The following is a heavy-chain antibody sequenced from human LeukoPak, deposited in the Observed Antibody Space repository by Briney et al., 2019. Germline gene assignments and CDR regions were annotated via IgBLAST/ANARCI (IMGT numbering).Heavy chain of an antibody. CDR3: ASRPRPFYDALNGYLDY. D-gene: IGHD3-22*01. J-gene: IGHJ4*02. CDR1: GFTFSTYA. Sequence: GGSLRLSCAASGFTFSTYAMTWVRQAPGKGLEWVSAISGSGGGTYYADSVKGRFTISRDNSMTTLYLHMNSLRAEDTAMYYCASRPRPFYDALNGYLDYWGQGILVTVSS. CDR2: ISGSGGGT. V-gene: IGHV3-23*01.